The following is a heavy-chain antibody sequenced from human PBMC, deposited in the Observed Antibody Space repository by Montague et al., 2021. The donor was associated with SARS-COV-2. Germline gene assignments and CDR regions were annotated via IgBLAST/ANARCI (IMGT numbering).Heavy chain of an antibody. D-gene: IGHD4-17*01. J-gene: IGHJ5*02. V-gene: IGHV3-21*01. CDR1: GFTFSSYS. Sequence: SLRLSCAASGFTFSSYSINWVHQAPGKGLEWVSSISSSSSYIYYADSVKGRFTISRDNAKNSLYLQMNSLRAEDTAVYYCARDHDYGDYSVGWFDPWGQGTLVTVSS. CDR3: ARDHDYGDYSVGWFDP. CDR2: ISSSSSYI.